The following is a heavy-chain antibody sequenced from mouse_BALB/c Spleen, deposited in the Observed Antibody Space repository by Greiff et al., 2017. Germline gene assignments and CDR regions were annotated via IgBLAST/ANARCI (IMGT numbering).Heavy chain of an antibody. J-gene: IGHJ4*01. V-gene: IGHV5-6-4*01. D-gene: IGHD2-3*01. Sequence: EVMLVESGGGLVKPGGSLKLSCAASGFTFSSYTMSWVRQTPEKRLEWVATISSGGSYTYYPDSVKGRFTISRDNAKNTLYLQMSSLKSEDTAMYYCTSDGYYEDYAMDYWGQGTSVTVSS. CDR3: TSDGYYEDYAMDY. CDR2: ISSGGSYT. CDR1: GFTFSSYT.